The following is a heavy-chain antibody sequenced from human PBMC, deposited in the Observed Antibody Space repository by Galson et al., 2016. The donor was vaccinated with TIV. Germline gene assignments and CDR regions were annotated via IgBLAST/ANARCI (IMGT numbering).Heavy chain of an antibody. J-gene: IGHJ4*02. CDR1: GFSFGSYW. D-gene: IGHD5-18*01. CDR2: MYPADSDF. CDR3: ARAPGYIGYNYSYFDF. Sequence: QSGAEVKKPGESLEISCKGSGFSFGSYWIAWVRQMPGKGLEWMGIMYPADSDFKYSPSFEGQVTISADEFTNTAYLRWSSLEASDTAMYSCARAPGYIGYNYSYFDFWGQGTQVTVSS. V-gene: IGHV5-51*03.